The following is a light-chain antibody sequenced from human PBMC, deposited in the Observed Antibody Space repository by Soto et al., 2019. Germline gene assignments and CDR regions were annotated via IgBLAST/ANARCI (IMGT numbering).Light chain of an antibody. V-gene: IGKV3D-15*01. CDR3: HQYNNWWT. CDR2: EAS. Sequence: VLTQSAVTPALCPEVRTSLYCRASQTVSSSLAWYQQKPGQALRLLIYEASNRATGIPARFSGSGSGTEFTLTISSLQSEDFAVYYCHQYNNWWTFGQGTKVDIK. CDR1: QTVSSS. J-gene: IGKJ1*01.